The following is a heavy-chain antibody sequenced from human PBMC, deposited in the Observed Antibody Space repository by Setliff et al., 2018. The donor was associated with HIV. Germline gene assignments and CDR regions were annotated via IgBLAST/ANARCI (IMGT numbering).Heavy chain of an antibody. V-gene: IGHV7-4-1*02. CDR2: ININTGNP. CDR1: GYSFSNYA. CDR3: AREGTVPIDY. Sequence: ASVKVSCKASGYSFSNYAMNWVRQAPGQGLEWMGWININTGNPTYAQGFTGRFVFSLDTSVSTAYLQISSLKAEDTAVYYCAREGTVPIDYWGQGTLVTVSS. J-gene: IGHJ4*02. D-gene: IGHD1-1*01.